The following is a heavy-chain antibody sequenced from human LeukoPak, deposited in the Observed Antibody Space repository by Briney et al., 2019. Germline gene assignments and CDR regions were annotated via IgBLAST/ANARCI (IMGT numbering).Heavy chain of an antibody. J-gene: IGHJ5*02. CDR2: IYSGGST. V-gene: IGHV3-66*01. D-gene: IGHD6-19*01. CDR1: EFSVGSNY. Sequence: PGGSLRLSCAASEFSVGSNYMTWVRQAPGKGLEWVSLIYSGGSTYYADSVKGRFTISRDNSKNTLYLQMNSLRAEDTAVYYCARVGWYSSGWYWFDPWGQGTLVTVSS. CDR3: ARVGWYSSGWYWFDP.